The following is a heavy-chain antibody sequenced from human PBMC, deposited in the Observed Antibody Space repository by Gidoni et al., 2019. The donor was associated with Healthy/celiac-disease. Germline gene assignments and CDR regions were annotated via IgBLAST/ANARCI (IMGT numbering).Heavy chain of an antibody. J-gene: IGHJ6*02. CDR3: ASPPRESSSSWYYFGYYYGMDV. V-gene: IGHV3-30-3*01. CDR1: GFTFRRSA. CDR2: ISYDGSNK. Sequence: QVQLVESGGGVVQPGRSLRLSCSASGFTFRRSALLLVRQAPGKGLEWVAVISYDGSNKYYADSVKGRFTISRDNSKNTLYLQMNSLRAEDTAVYYCASPPRESSSSWYYFGYYYGMDVWGQGTTVTVSS. D-gene: IGHD6-13*01.